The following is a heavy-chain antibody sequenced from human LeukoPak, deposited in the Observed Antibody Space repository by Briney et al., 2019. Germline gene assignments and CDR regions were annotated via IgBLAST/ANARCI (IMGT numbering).Heavy chain of an antibody. J-gene: IGHJ4*02. D-gene: IGHD3-22*01. V-gene: IGHV3-48*04. CDR3: ARDIYYDSSGYYGSVY. CDR2: ISSSSSTI. CDR1: GFTFSSYS. Sequence: GGSLRLSCAASGFTFSSYSMNWVRQAPGKGLEWVSYISSSSSTIYYADSVKGRFTISRDNAKNPLYLQMNSLRAEDTAVYYCARDIYYDSSGYYGSVYWGQGTLVTVSS.